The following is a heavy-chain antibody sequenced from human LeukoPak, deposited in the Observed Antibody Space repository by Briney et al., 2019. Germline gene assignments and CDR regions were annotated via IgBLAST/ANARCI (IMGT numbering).Heavy chain of an antibody. D-gene: IGHD6-13*01. J-gene: IGHJ5*02. Sequence: SETLSLTCTVSGGSISSYYWSWIRQPPGKGLEWIGYIYYSGSTNYNPSLKSRVTISVDTSKNQFSLKLSSVTAADTAVYYCARAPGFIADNWFDPWGQGTLVTVSS. V-gene: IGHV4-59*01. CDR2: IYYSGST. CDR1: GGSISSYY. CDR3: ARAPGFIADNWFDP.